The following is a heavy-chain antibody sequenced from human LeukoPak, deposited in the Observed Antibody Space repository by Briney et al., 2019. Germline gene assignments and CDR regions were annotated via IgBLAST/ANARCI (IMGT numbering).Heavy chain of an antibody. CDR1: GGSFSGYY. CDR2: INHSGST. Sequence: SETLSLTCAVYGGSFSGYYWSWIRQPPGKGLEWIGEINHSGSTNYNPSLRSRVTISVDTSKNQFSLKLSSVTAADTAVYYCARALSRTMVRVSYYFDYWGQGTLVTVSS. D-gene: IGHD3-10*01. J-gene: IGHJ4*02. CDR3: ARALSRTMVRVSYYFDY. V-gene: IGHV4-34*01.